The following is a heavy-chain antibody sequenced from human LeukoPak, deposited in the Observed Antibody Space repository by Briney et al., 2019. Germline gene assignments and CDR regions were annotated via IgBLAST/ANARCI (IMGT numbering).Heavy chain of an antibody. V-gene: IGHV3-21*01. CDR3: ARSKVAGTSDY. CDR1: GFTFSSYN. Sequence: GGSLRLSCAASGFTFSSYNMNWVPEAPGKGLVWVSTISTSSSYIYYADSVKGRFTISRDNGKNSLYLQMSSLRAEDTAVYYCARSKVAGTSDYWGQGTLVAVSS. J-gene: IGHJ4*02. CDR2: ISTSSSYI. D-gene: IGHD6-19*01.